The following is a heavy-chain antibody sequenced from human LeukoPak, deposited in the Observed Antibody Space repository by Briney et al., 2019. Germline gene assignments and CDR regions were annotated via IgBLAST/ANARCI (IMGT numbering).Heavy chain of an antibody. V-gene: IGHV1-8*01. CDR3: ARGVGGSYIDVHEDYFDY. Sequence: ASVKVSCKASGYTFTSYDINWVRQATGQGLEWMGWMNPNSGNTGYAQKFQGRVTMTRNTSISTAYMELSSLRSEDTAVYYCARGVGGSYIDVHEDYFDYWGQGTLATVSS. J-gene: IGHJ4*02. CDR1: GYTFTSYD. D-gene: IGHD2-15*01. CDR2: MNPNSGNT.